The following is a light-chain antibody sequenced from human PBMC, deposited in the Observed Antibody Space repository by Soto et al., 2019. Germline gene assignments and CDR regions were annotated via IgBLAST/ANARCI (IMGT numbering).Light chain of an antibody. CDR3: QQYYSYPFT. J-gene: IGKJ4*01. CDR1: QTVSNNY. Sequence: EILLTQSPGTLSLSPGERATLSCRASQTVSNNYLVWYQHKPGRAPRLLIFRASIRAADIPDRFRGSGSGTDFTLTITRLEPEDFATYYCQQYYSYPFTFGGGTKV. V-gene: IGKV3-20*01. CDR2: RAS.